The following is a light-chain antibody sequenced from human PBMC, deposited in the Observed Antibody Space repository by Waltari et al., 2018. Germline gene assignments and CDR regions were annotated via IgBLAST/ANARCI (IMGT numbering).Light chain of an antibody. Sequence: QSALTQPASVSGSPGQSITTSCTGPSSDLGSYTLVSWYQQPPGKAPKLLIYEGSNRPSGISHRFSGSKSGNTASLTISGLQAEDEADYYCCSYAVGAIYVFGTGTKVTVL. CDR3: CSYAVGAIYV. V-gene: IGLV2-23*01. CDR2: EGS. J-gene: IGLJ1*01. CDR1: SSDLGSYTL.